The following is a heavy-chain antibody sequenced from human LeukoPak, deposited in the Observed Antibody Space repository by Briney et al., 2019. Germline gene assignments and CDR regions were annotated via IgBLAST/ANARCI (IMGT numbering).Heavy chain of an antibody. J-gene: IGHJ4*02. D-gene: IGHD6-19*01. CDR3: AKVRGGWYGGRGDY. CDR2: ISGSGGST. Sequence: GGSLRLSCAASGFTISSYAMSWVRQAPGKGLEWVSAISGSGGSTYYADSVKGRLTISRDNSKNTLYPHMNSLRAEDTGVYYCAKVRGGWYGGRGDYWGQGTLVTVSS. V-gene: IGHV3-23*01. CDR1: GFTISSYA.